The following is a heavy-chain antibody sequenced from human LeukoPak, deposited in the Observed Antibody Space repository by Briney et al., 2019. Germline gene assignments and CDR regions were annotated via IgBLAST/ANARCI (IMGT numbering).Heavy chain of an antibody. J-gene: IGHJ3*02. Sequence: GRSLRLSCAASGFTFSRYGMHWVRQAPGKGLEWVAIMSYDGRNKDYADSVKGRFTISGDNSKNTLYLQMNSLRAEDTAVYFCARGYGSESSAFDIWGRGTIVTVSS. D-gene: IGHD3-10*01. CDR3: ARGYGSESSAFDI. V-gene: IGHV3-30*03. CDR2: MSYDGRNK. CDR1: GFTFSRYG.